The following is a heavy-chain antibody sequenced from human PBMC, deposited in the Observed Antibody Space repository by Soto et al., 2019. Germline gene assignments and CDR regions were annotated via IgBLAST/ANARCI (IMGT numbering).Heavy chain of an antibody. D-gene: IGHD3-10*01. CDR2: ISGSGGST. J-gene: IGHJ6*02. CDR3: AKGSRGDNYYYYYGMDV. V-gene: IGHV3-23*01. Sequence: PGGSLRLSCAASGFTFSSYAMSWVRQAPGKGLEWVSAISGSGGSTYYAESVKGRFTISRDNSKKTLYLQMNSLRAEDTAVYYCAKGSRGDNYYYYYGMDVWGQGTTVTVSS. CDR1: GFTFSSYA.